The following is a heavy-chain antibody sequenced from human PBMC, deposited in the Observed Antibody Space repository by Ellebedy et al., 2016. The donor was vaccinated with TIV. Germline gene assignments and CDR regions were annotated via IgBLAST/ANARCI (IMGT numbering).Heavy chain of an antibody. CDR1: GFAFSGAFSGYC. Sequence: PGGSLRLSCEASGFAFSGAFSGYCMNWVRQAPGKGLEWVGRIRNKANSHTTEYAASVKGRFTISRDDSKSSLFLQMNSLEAEDTAMYYCARVFTGPHHCDFWGLGILVTVSS. CDR2: IRNKANSHTT. CDR3: ARVFTGPHHCDF. J-gene: IGHJ4*02. V-gene: IGHV3-72*01. D-gene: IGHD1-14*01.